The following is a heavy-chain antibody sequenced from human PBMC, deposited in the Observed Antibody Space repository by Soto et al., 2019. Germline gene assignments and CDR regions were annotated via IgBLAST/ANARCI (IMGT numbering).Heavy chain of an antibody. D-gene: IGHD3-3*01. CDR1: GFTFSSYA. CDR3: AKDGETDGPFPITISMEV. Sequence: GGSLRLSCAASGFTFSSYAMSWVRQAPGKGLEWVSAISGSGGSTYYADSVKGRFTISRDNSKHKLYLQMNSLRAEDTAVSYCAKDGETDGPFPITISMEVWGQGNTV. J-gene: IGHJ6*01. CDR2: ISGSGGST. V-gene: IGHV3-23*01.